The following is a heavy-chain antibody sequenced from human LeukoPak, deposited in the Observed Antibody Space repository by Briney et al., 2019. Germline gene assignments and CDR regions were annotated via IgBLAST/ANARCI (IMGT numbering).Heavy chain of an antibody. CDR3: ASFGYDILTGRIGSIDY. D-gene: IGHD3-9*01. J-gene: IGHJ4*02. V-gene: IGHV4-38-2*01. CDR2: IYHSGST. CDR1: GYSISSGYY. Sequence: PSETLSLTCAVSGYSISSGYYWGWIRQPPGKGLEWIGSIYHSGSTYYNPSLKSRVTISVDTSKNQFSLKLSSVTAADTAVYYCASFGYDILTGRIGSIDYWGQGTLVTVSS.